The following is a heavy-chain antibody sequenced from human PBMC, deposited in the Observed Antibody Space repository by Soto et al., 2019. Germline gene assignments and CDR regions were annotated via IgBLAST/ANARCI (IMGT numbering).Heavy chain of an antibody. J-gene: IGHJ2*01. D-gene: IGHD2-2*01. CDR3: ARDRCSSTSCARGNWYFDL. CDR2: SISVLGLP. V-gene: IGHV1-69*04. Sequence: QVQLVQSGAEVKKPGSSVKVSCKASGGTFSSYSISWVRQAPGQGREWMGRSISVLGLPNYAQKFQGRVTITADKSTSTDYMELTSLKSEDTAVYYCARDRCSSTSCARGNWYFDLWGRGTLVTVSS. CDR1: GGTFSSYS.